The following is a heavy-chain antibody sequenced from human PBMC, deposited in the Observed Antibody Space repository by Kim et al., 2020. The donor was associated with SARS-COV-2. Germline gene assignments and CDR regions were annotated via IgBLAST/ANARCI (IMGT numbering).Heavy chain of an antibody. CDR2: IIPILGIA. CDR1: GGTFSSYA. D-gene: IGHD3-3*01. V-gene: IGHV1-69*04. J-gene: IGHJ6*02. Sequence: SVKVSCKASGGTFSSYAISWVRQAPGQGLEWMGRIIPILGIANYAQKFQGRVTITADKSTSTAYMELSSLRSEDTAVYYCARARITIFGVVIKDGMDVWGQGTTVTVSS. CDR3: ARARITIFGVVIKDGMDV.